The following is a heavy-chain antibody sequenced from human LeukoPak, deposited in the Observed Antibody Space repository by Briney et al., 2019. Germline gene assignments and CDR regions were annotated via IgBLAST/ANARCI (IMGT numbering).Heavy chain of an antibody. J-gene: IGHJ4*02. CDR3: AKGSRFFDY. Sequence: GGSLRLSCVASGFTFSSYTMNWVRQAPGKGLEWVSAISGSGGSTYYADSVKGRFTISRDNSKNTLCLQMNSLRAEDTAVYYCAKGSRFFDYWGQGTLVTVSS. CDR1: GFTFSSYT. D-gene: IGHD3-3*01. CDR2: ISGSGGST. V-gene: IGHV3-23*01.